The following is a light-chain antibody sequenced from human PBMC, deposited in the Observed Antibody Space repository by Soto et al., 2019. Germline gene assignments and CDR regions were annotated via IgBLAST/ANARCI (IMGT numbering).Light chain of an antibody. CDR3: SSYAGSNNLC. V-gene: IGLV2-8*01. J-gene: IGLJ1*01. CDR1: SSDVGGYNY. Sequence: QSVLTPPPSASGSPGQSVTISCTGTSSDVGGYNYVSWYQQHPGKAPKVMIYEVSKRPSGVPDRFSGSKSGNTASLTVSGLQAEDEADYYCSSYAGSNNLCFGPGTKRTVL. CDR2: EVS.